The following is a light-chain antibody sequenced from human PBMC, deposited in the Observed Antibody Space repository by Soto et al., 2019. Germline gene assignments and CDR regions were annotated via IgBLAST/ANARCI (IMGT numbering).Light chain of an antibody. CDR3: SSDAGSKL. CDR1: SSDVGGYNY. J-gene: IGLJ2*01. Sequence: QSALTQPPSASGSPGQSVTISCTGTSSDVGGYNYVSWYQQHPGKAPKLMIYEVSKRPSGVPDRFSGSKSGNTASLTVSGLQAEDEADYYCSSDAGSKLFGGGTKLTVL. CDR2: EVS. V-gene: IGLV2-8*01.